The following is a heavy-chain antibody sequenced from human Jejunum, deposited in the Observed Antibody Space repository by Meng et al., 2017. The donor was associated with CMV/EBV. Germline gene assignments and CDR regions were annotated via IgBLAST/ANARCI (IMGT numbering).Heavy chain of an antibody. CDR1: FTFSSDW. J-gene: IGHJ6*02. CDR3: ARIVAYGNAHYGMDV. V-gene: IGHV3-7*01. Sequence: FTFSSDWMTWVRQAPGSGLEWVANVNQDGPETYYVDSVRGRFTISRDNAKNSLYLQMNNLRVEDTAVYSCARIVAYGNAHYGMDVWGQGTTVTVSS. CDR2: VNQDGPET. D-gene: IGHD2-21*01.